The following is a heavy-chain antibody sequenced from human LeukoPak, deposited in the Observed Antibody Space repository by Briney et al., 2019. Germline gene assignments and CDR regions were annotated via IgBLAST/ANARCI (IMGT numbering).Heavy chain of an antibody. Sequence: ASVKVSCKASGYTFTGYYMHWVRQAPGQGLEWMGWINPNSGGTNYAQKFQGRVTMTRDTSISTAYMELSRLRSDDTAVYYCAVPIAVAATEIYFDYWGQGTLVTVSS. CDR1: GYTFTGYY. CDR3: AVPIAVAATEIYFDY. V-gene: IGHV1-2*02. CDR2: INPNSGGT. D-gene: IGHD6-19*01. J-gene: IGHJ4*02.